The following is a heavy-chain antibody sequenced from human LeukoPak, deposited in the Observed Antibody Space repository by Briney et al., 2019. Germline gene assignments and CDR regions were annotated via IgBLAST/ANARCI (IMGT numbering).Heavy chain of an antibody. CDR3: ARDPVYSYGKGPNYYYYMDV. J-gene: IGHJ6*03. CDR2: MHQHGSGK. V-gene: IGHV3-7*01. D-gene: IGHD5-18*01. CDR1: GFTFSSHW. Sequence: GGSLRLSCVASGFTFSSHWMSWVRQAPGKGLEWVANMHQHGSGKYYVDSVKGRFIISRDNAKNSLYLQMYSLRAEDTAVYYCARDPVYSYGKGPNYYYYMDVWGKGTTVTVSS.